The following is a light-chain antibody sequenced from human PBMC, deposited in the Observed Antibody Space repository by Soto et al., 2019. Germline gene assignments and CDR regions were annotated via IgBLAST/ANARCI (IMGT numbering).Light chain of an antibody. CDR2: KAS. V-gene: IGKV1-5*03. J-gene: IGKJ1*01. Sequence: DIQMTQSPSSLSASVGDRVTITCRASQSSSRYLNWYQQEPGKAPKLLIYKASTLKSGVPSRFSGSGSGTEFTLTISSLQPDDFATYYCQHYNSYSEAFGQGTKVDIK. CDR1: QSSSRY. CDR3: QHYNSYSEA.